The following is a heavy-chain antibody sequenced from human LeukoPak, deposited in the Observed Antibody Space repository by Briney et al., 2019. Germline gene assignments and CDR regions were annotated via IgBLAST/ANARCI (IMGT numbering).Heavy chain of an antibody. Sequence: SVKVSCKASGYTFTSYGISWVRQAPGQGLEWMGGIVPIFGLANYVQKFQGRVAITADESSNTAYMELSSLRSEDTAIYYCASSQRGAPYYYYMDVWGKGTTVTVSS. CDR1: GYTFTSYG. CDR3: ASSQRGAPYYYYMDV. J-gene: IGHJ6*03. V-gene: IGHV1-69*13. D-gene: IGHD4/OR15-4a*01. CDR2: IVPIFGLA.